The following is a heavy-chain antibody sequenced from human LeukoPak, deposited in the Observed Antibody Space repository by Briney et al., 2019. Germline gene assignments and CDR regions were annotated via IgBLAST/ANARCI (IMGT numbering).Heavy chain of an antibody. CDR2: IWYDGSNK. J-gene: IGHJ5*02. V-gene: IGHV3-33*01. CDR3: VRDSAPSSGYYYAHNWFDP. D-gene: IGHD3-22*01. CDR1: GFTFSSYG. Sequence: PGGSLRLSCAASGFTFSSYGMHWVRQAPGKGLEWVAVIWYDGSNKYYADSVKGRFTISRDNSKNTLYLQMNSLRAEDTAVYYCVRDSAPSSGYYYAHNWFDPWGQGTLVTVSS.